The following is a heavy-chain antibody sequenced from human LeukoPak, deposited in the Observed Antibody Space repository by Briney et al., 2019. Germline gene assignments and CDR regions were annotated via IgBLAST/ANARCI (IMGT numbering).Heavy chain of an antibody. CDR2: IYHSGST. Sequence: PSETLSLTCAVSGGSISSSNWWSWVRQPPGKGLEWIGEIYHSGSTYYNPSLKSRVTISVDTSKNQFSLKLSSVTAADTAVYYCARDRGGDSSGYDYYYYYGMDVWGQGTTVTVSS. V-gene: IGHV4-4*02. CDR1: GGSISSSNW. J-gene: IGHJ6*02. CDR3: ARDRGGDSSGYDYYYYYGMDV. D-gene: IGHD3-22*01.